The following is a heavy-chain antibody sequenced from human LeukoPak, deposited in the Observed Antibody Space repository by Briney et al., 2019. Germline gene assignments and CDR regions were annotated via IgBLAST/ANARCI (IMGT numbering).Heavy chain of an antibody. CDR2: ISSSSSYI. V-gene: IGHV3-21*01. D-gene: IGHD4-17*01. J-gene: IGHJ4*02. CDR3: ARIYGHYVLYYFDY. CDR1: GFTFSSYS. Sequence: GGSLRLSCAASGFTFSSYSMNWVRQAPGKGLEWVSSISSSSSYIYYADSVKGRFTISRDNAKNSLYLQMNSLRAEDTTVYYCARIYGHYVLYYFDYWGQGTLVTVSS.